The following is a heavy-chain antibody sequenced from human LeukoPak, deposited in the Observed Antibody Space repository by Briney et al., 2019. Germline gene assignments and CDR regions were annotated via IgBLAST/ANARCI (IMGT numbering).Heavy chain of an antibody. CDR2: VYYSGGS. Sequence: PSESLSLTCTVSGDSISPYYWSWIRQSPGKGLEWIGYVYYSGGSNYNPSLKSRVTISVDTSKNHFSLKLTSVTAADTAVYYCARYGSAWAFDYWGQGALVTVSS. D-gene: IGHD1-26*01. CDR1: GDSISPYY. J-gene: IGHJ4*02. V-gene: IGHV4-59*01. CDR3: ARYGSAWAFDY.